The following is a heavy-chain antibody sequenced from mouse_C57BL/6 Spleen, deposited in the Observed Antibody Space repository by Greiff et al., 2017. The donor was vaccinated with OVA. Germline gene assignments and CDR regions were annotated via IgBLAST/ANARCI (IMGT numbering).Heavy chain of an antibody. CDR1: GYTFTSYW. D-gene: IGHD4-1*01. CDR3: ARADWDVPYFDY. V-gene: IGHV1-61*01. CDR2: IYPSDSET. Sequence: VQLQQPGAELVRPGSSVKLSCKASGYTFTSYWMDWVKQRPGQGLEWIGNIYPSDSETHYNQKFKDKDTLTVDKSSSTAYMQLSSLTSEDSAVYYCARADWDVPYFDYWGQGTTLTVSS. J-gene: IGHJ2*01.